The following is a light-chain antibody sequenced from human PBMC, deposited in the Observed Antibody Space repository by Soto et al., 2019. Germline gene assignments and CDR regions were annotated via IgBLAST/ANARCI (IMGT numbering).Light chain of an antibody. CDR1: SSDVGAYNY. Sequence: QSALTQPASVSGSPGQSITISCTATSSDVGAYNYVSWYQRYPGKAPKLMIYEVINRPSGVSNRFSGSKSGNTASLIISGLQAEDEADYYCSSYTSSSTLVFGGGTKLTVL. J-gene: IGLJ2*01. V-gene: IGLV2-14*01. CDR2: EVI. CDR3: SSYTSSSTLV.